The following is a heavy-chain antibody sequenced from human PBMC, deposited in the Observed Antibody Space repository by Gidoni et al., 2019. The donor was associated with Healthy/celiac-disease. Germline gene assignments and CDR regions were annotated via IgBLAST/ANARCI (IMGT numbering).Heavy chain of an antibody. CDR1: CGSISSINW. J-gene: IGHJ3*02. CDR3: ARAPNVLRYFDWLSGGAFDI. Sequence: QVQLQESGPCLVKPSGTLSLTCAVSCGSISSINWWRWVRQPPGKGLEWIGEIYHSGSTNYNPSLKSRVTISVDKSKNQFSLKLSSVTAADTAVYYCARAPNVLRYFDWLSGGAFDIWGQGTMVTVFS. CDR2: IYHSGST. V-gene: IGHV4-4*02. D-gene: IGHD3-9*01.